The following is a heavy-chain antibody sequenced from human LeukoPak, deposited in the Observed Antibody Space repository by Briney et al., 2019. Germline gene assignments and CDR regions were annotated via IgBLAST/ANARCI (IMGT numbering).Heavy chain of an antibody. V-gene: IGHV1-2*02. D-gene: IGHD2-2*01. Sequence: ASVKVSCKASGYTFTGYYMHWVRQAPGQGLEWMGWINPNSGGTNYAQKFQGRVTMTSETSISTAYMELSRLRSDDSAVYHCASWFGLYQLPSQVGWGQGTLVTVSS. J-gene: IGHJ4*02. CDR1: GYTFTGYY. CDR3: ASWFGLYQLPSQVG. CDR2: INPNSGGT.